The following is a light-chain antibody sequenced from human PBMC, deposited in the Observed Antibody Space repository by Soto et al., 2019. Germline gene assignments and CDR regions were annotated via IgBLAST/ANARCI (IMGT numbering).Light chain of an antibody. Sequence: EIQGTKSPSALSASVRYRVTITCRASQSISGSLARYQQKAGKAPNLLIYKASRLESGVPSRFSGSGSGTEFTLNISGLQPGDSGTYYCQQDNRYSPTFGQGTKVEVK. J-gene: IGKJ1*01. CDR2: KAS. V-gene: IGKV1-5*03. CDR1: QSISGS. CDR3: QQDNRYSPT.